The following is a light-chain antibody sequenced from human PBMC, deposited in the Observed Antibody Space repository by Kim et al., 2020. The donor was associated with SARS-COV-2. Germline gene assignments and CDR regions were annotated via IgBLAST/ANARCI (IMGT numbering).Light chain of an antibody. CDR2: DVS. CDR3: QQRRDWPLT. CDR1: QYIGDW. Sequence: EIVLTQSPATLSLSPGETATLSCRASQYIGDWLAWYQQRPGQAPRLLICDVSNRAPGIPARVSGSGSGTDFTLTIRSLEPEDLGVYYCQQRRDWPLTFGGGTKVDIK. V-gene: IGKV3-11*01. J-gene: IGKJ4*01.